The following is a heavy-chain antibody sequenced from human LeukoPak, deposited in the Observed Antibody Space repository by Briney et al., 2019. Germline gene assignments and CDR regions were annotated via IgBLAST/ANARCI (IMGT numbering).Heavy chain of an antibody. CDR1: GFTFSSNW. D-gene: IGHD4-11*01. Sequence: PGGSLRLSCAVSGFTFSSNWMHWVRQAPGKGLEWVGRIKSKTDGGTTDYAAPVKGRFTISRDDSKNTLYLQMNSLKTEDTAVYYCTTADYPLFGYWGQGTLVTVSS. V-gene: IGHV3-15*01. CDR3: TTADYPLFGY. CDR2: IKSKTDGGTT. J-gene: IGHJ4*02.